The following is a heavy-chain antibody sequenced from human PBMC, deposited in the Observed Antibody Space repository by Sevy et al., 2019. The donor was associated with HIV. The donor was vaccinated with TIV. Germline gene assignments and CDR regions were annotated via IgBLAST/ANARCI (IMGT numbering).Heavy chain of an antibody. Sequence: GGSLRLSCAASGFTFSSYEMNWVRQAPGKGLEWVSYINNSGTTISYSDSVKGRFTISRDNARNSLYLQMNSLRAEDTAVYYCARDLPPSATTVAHFDCWGQGTLVTVSS. D-gene: IGHD4-17*01. CDR3: ARDLPPSATTVAHFDC. J-gene: IGHJ4*02. CDR1: GFTFSSYE. CDR2: INNSGTTI. V-gene: IGHV3-48*03.